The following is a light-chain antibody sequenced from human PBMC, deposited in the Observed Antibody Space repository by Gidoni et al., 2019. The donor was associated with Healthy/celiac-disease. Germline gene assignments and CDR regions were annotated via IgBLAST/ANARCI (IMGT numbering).Light chain of an antibody. CDR2: DAS. V-gene: IGKV1-33*01. Sequence: DIHMTMSPSSLSASVGDRVTITCQASQNISNYLNWYQQKPGKAPKLLIYDASNLETGVPSRFSGSGSGTDFTFTISSLQPEDIATYYCQQYDNPLPTFXGXTKVEIK. CDR3: QQYDNPLPT. CDR1: QNISNY. J-gene: IGKJ4*01.